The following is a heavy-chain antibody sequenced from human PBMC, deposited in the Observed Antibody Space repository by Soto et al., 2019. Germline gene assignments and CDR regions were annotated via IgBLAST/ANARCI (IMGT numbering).Heavy chain of an antibody. CDR1: GFTFSSYG. D-gene: IGHD6-13*01. V-gene: IGHV3-30*18. CDR3: AKTQSGSWHKKSNQHYYYYFGRDV. J-gene: IGHJ6*02. Sequence: PGGSLRLSCAASGFTFSSYGMHWVRQAPGKGLEWVAVISYDGSNKYYADSVKGRFTISRDNSKNTLYLQMNSLRAEDTAVYYCAKTQSGSWHKKSNQHYYYYFGRDVWGQGTTVTVSS. CDR2: ISYDGSNK.